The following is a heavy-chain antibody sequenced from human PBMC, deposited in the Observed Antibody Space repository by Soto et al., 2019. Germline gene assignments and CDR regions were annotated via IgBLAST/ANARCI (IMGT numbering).Heavy chain of an antibody. CDR1: GGTFSSYA. Sequence: QVQLVQSGAEVKKPGSSVKVSCKASGGTFSSYASSWVRQAPGQGLEWMGGIIPIFGTANYGQKFQGRVTITADESTSTAYMELSSLRSEDTAVYYCARDGEGRGYYDSSGYYYRDAFDIWGQGTMVTVSS. CDR2: IIPIFGTA. J-gene: IGHJ3*02. D-gene: IGHD3-22*01. V-gene: IGHV1-69*01. CDR3: ARDGEGRGYYDSSGYYYRDAFDI.